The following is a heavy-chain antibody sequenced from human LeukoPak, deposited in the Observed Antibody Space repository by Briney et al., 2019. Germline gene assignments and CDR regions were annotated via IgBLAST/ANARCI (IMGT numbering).Heavy chain of an antibody. Sequence: ASVKVSCKASGYTFTSFAIHWVRQAPGQRLEWMGWINVGNGNRKYSEKFQDRVTITRDTSARTDYMELSSLRSEDTAVYYCARSIEYSTDSDGGYYFDYWGQGSLVTVSS. CDR3: ARSIEYSTDSDGGYYFDY. V-gene: IGHV1-3*01. J-gene: IGHJ4*02. D-gene: IGHD2-8*02. CDR2: INVGNGNR. CDR1: GYTFTSFA.